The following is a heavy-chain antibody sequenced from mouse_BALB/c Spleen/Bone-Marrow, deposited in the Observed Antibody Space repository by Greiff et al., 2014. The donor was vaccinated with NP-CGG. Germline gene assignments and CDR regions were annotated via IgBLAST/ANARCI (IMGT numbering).Heavy chain of an antibody. CDR1: GFNIKDTY. D-gene: IGHD1-1*01. Sequence: DVQLQESGSELVKPGASVKLSCAASGFNIKDTYMHWVKQRPEQGLEWIGRIDPANGDTKYDPKFQGKATITADTSSNTAYLQLSSLTPEDTAVYYCTRPSFYYGSSYWYFDVWGAGTTVTVSS. V-gene: IGHV14-3*02. J-gene: IGHJ1*01. CDR3: TRPSFYYGSSYWYFDV. CDR2: IDPANGDT.